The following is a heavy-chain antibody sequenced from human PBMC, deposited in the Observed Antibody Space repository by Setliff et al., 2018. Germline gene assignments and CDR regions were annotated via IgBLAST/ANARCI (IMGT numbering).Heavy chain of an antibody. V-gene: IGHV4-59*01. CDR2: IYYSGST. Sequence: PSETLSLTCTVSGGPISSYYWSWIRQPPGKGLEWIGYIYYSGSTNYNPSLKSRVTISVDTSKNQFSLKLSSVTAADTAVYYCARDRRIVGARHAFDIWGQGTMVTVSS. CDR3: ARDRRIVGARHAFDI. J-gene: IGHJ3*02. D-gene: IGHD1-26*01. CDR1: GGPISSYY.